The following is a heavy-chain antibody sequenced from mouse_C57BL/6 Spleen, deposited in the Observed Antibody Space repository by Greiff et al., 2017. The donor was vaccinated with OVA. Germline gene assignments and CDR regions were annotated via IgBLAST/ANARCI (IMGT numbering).Heavy chain of an antibody. Sequence: QVQLQQPGAELVKPGASVKLSCKASGYTFTSYWMHWVKQRPGRGLEWIGRIDPTGGGTNYNQKFKGKATLTVDKSSSTAYMQLSSLTSEDSAVYYCAYYGSSLDYWGQGTTLTVSS. CDR1: GYTFTSYW. CDR2: IDPTGGGT. CDR3: AYYGSSLDY. J-gene: IGHJ2*01. V-gene: IGHV1-62-3*01. D-gene: IGHD1-1*01.